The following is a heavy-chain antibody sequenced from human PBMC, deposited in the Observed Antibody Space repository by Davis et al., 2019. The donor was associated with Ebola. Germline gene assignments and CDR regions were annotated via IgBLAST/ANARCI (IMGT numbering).Heavy chain of an antibody. V-gene: IGHV1-69*13. D-gene: IGHD5-18*01. J-gene: IGHJ3*02. CDR3: ARVVPWKGYSYGYDAFDI. Sequence: SVKVSCKASGGTFSSYAISWVRQAPGQGLEWMGGIIPIFGTANYAQKFQGRVTITADESTSTAYMELSSLRSEDTAVYYCARVVPWKGYSYGYDAFDIWGQGTMVTVSS. CDR2: IIPIFGTA. CDR1: GGTFSSYA.